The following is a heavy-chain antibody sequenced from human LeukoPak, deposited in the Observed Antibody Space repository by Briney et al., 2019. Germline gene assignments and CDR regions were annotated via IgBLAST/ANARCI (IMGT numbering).Heavy chain of an antibody. CDR3: ARGVATINFDY. Sequence: PSESLSLTCTVSGGSISSGSYYWSWIRQPPGKGLEWIGRIYTSGSTNYNPSLKSRVTISVDTSKNQFSLKLSSVTAADTAVYYCARGVATINFDYWGQGTLVTVSS. CDR1: GGSISSGSYY. D-gene: IGHD5-24*01. J-gene: IGHJ4*02. CDR2: IYTSGST. V-gene: IGHV4-61*02.